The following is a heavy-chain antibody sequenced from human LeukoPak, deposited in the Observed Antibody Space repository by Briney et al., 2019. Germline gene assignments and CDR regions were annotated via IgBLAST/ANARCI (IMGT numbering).Heavy chain of an antibody. CDR2: ISSSGSTI. D-gene: IGHD3-10*01. V-gene: IGHV3-48*04. J-gene: IGHJ4*02. Sequence: PGGSLRLSCAASGFTFSSYWMSWVRQAPGKGLEWVSYISSSGSTIYYADSVKGRFTISRDNAKNSLYLQMNSLRAEDTAVYYCARGSFMVRGAIDYWGQGTLVTVSS. CDR1: GFTFSSYW. CDR3: ARGSFMVRGAIDY.